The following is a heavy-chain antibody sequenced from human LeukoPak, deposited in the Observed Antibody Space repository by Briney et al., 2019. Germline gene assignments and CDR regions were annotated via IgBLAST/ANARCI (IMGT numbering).Heavy chain of an antibody. V-gene: IGHV1-69*05. D-gene: IGHD2-2*01. Sequence: GASVKVSCKASGGTFSSYAISWVRQAPGQGLEWMGGIIPIFGTANYAQKFQGRVTITTDESTSTAYMELSSLRSEDTAVYYCARALGYCSSTSCPPRYFDYWGQGTLVTVSS. CDR1: GGTFSSYA. CDR2: IIPIFGTA. CDR3: ARALGYCSSTSCPPRYFDY. J-gene: IGHJ4*02.